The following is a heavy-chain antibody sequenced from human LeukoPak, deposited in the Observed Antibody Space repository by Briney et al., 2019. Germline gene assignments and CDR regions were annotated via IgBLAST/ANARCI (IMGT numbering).Heavy chain of an antibody. CDR2: IRSKPNTYAT. CDR1: GFSFSDSA. V-gene: IGHV3-73*01. J-gene: IGHJ4*02. Sequence: GGSLRLSCAASGFSFSDSAMHWVRQASGKGLEWVGRIRSKPNTYATAYAASVKGRFTISRDDSKNTAYLQMNSLKTEDTAVYYCTRPGDSSGYPLWGQGILVTVSS. CDR3: TRPGDSSGYPL. D-gene: IGHD3-22*01.